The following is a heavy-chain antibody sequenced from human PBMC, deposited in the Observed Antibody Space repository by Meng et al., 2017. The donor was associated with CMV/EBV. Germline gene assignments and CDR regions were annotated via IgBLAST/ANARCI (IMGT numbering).Heavy chain of an antibody. CDR3: ARGGRYYYDSSGYCDY. CDR2: ISAYNGNT. V-gene: IGHV1-18*01. Sequence: VYLGQSGAWVKKPGASVKGSCKVSGYTFTSYGISWVRQAPGQGLEWMGWISAYNGNTNYAQKLQGRVTMTTDTSTSTAYMELRSLRSDDTAVYYCARGGRYYYDSSGYCDYWGQGTLVTVSS. D-gene: IGHD3-22*01. CDR1: GYTFTSYG. J-gene: IGHJ4*02.